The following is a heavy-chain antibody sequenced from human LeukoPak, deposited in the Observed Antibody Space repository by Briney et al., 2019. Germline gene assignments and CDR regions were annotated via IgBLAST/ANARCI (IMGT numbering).Heavy chain of an antibody. CDR2: IRWNIGSI. D-gene: IGHD2-2*01. CDR1: GFTCDDYA. CDR3: AKENFKYCSSTSCPTSYYYYYYMDV. V-gene: IGHV3-9*01. J-gene: IGHJ6*03. Sequence: GRSLRLSCAASGFTCDDYAMHWVRQAPGKGLEWVSGIRWNIGSIGYADSVKGRFTISRDNAKNSLYLQMNSLRAEDTALYYCAKENFKYCSSTSCPTSYYYYYYMDVWGKGTTVTVSS.